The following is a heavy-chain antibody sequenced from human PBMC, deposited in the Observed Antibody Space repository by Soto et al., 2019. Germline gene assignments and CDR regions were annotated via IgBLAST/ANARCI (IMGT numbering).Heavy chain of an antibody. CDR2: VTPYGRS. J-gene: IGHJ3*02. V-gene: IGHV4-34*01. D-gene: IGHD3-10*01. CDR3: KPSGRSLPDSFDI. Sequence: QVQLQQWGAGLLKPSETLSLTCAVYGGSFNSYFWNLVRQPPGKGLEWIGEVTPYGRSNYNPSLKSRVTISKDTSKTHFSLEVISVTAADTAVYYCKPSGRSLPDSFDIWAQGAMVTVSS. CDR1: GGSFNSYF.